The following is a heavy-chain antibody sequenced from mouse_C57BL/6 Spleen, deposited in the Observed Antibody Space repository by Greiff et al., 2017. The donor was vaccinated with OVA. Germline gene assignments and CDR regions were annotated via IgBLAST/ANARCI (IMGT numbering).Heavy chain of an antibody. J-gene: IGHJ2*01. CDR2: ISYDGSN. V-gene: IGHV3-6*01. CDR1: GYSITSGYY. CDR3: ARDERSPFDY. Sequence: EVQLQQSGPGLVKPSQSLSLTCSVTGYSITSGYYWNWIRQFPGNKLEWMGYISYDGSNNYNPSLKNRISITRDTSKNQFFLKLNSVTTEDTATYYCARDERSPFDYWGQGTTLTVSS.